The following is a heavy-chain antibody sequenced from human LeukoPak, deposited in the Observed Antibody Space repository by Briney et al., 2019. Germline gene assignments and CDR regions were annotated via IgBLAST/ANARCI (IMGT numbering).Heavy chain of an antibody. CDR2: ISSTSTYI. J-gene: IGHJ4*02. CDR1: GFMFSTYT. CDR3: ARAFGPMSIFDC. V-gene: IGHV3-21*01. D-gene: IGHD3-3*02. Sequence: GGSLRLSCAASGFMFSTYTINWVRQAPGKGLEWVSSISSTSTYIYYGDSVKGRFTISRDNAKNSLYLQMNSLRVEDTAVYFCARAFGPMSIFDCWGQGTLVTVSS.